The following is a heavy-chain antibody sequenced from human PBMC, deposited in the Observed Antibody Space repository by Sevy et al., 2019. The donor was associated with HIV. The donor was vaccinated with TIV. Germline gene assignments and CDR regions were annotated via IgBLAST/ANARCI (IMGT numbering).Heavy chain of an antibody. D-gene: IGHD2-2*01. CDR1: GFTFSDYY. Sequence: GGSLRLSCAASGFTFSDYYMNWVRLAPGKGLEWVSSVRGRSSYINYADSVRGRFTISRDNAKNSLYLQMNSLRADDAAVYFCARDRGCSSTSCLLYFDSWGQGALVTVSS. CDR2: VRGRSSYI. V-gene: IGHV3-21*06. CDR3: ARDRGCSSTSCLLYFDS. J-gene: IGHJ4*02.